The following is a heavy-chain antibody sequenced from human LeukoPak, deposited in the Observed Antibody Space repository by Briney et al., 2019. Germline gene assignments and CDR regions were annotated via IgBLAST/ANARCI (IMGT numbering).Heavy chain of an antibody. V-gene: IGHV4-59*01. CDR2: IYYSGST. Sequence: SETLSLTCTVSGGSISSYYWSWIRQPPGKGLEWIGYIYYSGSTNYNPSLKSRVTISVDTSKNQFSLKLTSVTAADTAVYFCAKGVTTFDSWGQGTLVTVSS. CDR1: GGSISSYY. CDR3: AKGVTTFDS. J-gene: IGHJ5*01. D-gene: IGHD4-17*01.